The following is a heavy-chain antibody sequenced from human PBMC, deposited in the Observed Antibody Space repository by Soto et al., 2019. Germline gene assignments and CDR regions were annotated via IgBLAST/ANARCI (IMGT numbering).Heavy chain of an antibody. CDR2: IYHSGTI. Sequence: SETLSLTCTVSGGSISGYYWSWMRQPPGQGLEWIGYIYHSGTIRYNPSLESRVTISVDTSKNQFSLKLASVTTADTAVYYCARTQMATLYFDYWGQGTLVTVSS. CDR1: GGSISGYY. D-gene: IGHD5-12*01. J-gene: IGHJ4*02. CDR3: ARTQMATLYFDY. V-gene: IGHV4-59*01.